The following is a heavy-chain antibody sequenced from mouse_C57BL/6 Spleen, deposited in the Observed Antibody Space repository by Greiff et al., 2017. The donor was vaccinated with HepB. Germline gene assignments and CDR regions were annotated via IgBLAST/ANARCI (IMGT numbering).Heavy chain of an antibody. CDR1: GYAFSSSW. Sequence: QVQLQQSGPELVKPGASVKISCKASGYAFSSSWMNWVKQRPGKGLEWIGRIYPGDGDTNYNGKFKGKATLTADKSSSTAYMQLSSLTSEDSAVYFCAGGYGSSIDYWGQGTTLTVSS. V-gene: IGHV1-82*01. J-gene: IGHJ2*01. D-gene: IGHD1-1*01. CDR3: AGGYGSSIDY. CDR2: IYPGDGDT.